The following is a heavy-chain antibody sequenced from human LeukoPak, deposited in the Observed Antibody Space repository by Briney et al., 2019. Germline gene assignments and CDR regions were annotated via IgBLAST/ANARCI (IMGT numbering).Heavy chain of an antibody. CDR2: INPSGGST. J-gene: IGHJ4*02. D-gene: IGHD1-26*01. V-gene: IGHV1-46*01. CDR3: ARDSPISGSYYGGLGY. CDR1: GYTFTSYY. Sequence: ASVKVSCKASGYTFTSYYMHWVRQAPGQGLEWMGIINPSGGSTSYAQKFQGRVTMTRDTSTSTVYMELSSLRSEDTAMYYCARDSPISGSYYGGLGYWGQGVLVTVSS.